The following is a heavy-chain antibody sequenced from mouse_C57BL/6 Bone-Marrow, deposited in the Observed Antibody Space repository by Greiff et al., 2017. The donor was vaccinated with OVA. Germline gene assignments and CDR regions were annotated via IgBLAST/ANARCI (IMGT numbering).Heavy chain of an antibody. CDR1: GFTFSSYG. J-gene: IGHJ4*01. D-gene: IGHD1-1*01. Sequence: EVHLVESGGDLVKPGGSLKLSCAASGFTFSSYGMSWVRQTPDKRLEWVATISSGGSYTYYPDSVKGRFTISRDNAKNTLYLQMSSLKSEDTAMYYCARRGHYYGSSYNAMDYWGQGTSVTVSS. V-gene: IGHV5-6*01. CDR3: ARRGHYYGSSYNAMDY. CDR2: ISSGGSYT.